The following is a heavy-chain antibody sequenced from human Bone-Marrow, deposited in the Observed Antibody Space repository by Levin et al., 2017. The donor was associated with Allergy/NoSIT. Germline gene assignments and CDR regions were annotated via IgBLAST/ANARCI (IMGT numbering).Heavy chain of an antibody. V-gene: IGHV1-69*13. Sequence: SVKVSCKASGGTFSSYAISWVRQAPGQGLEWMGGIIPIFGTANYAQKFQGRVTITADESMSTAYMELSSLRSEDTAVYYCARAPFRPPLYYYYMDVWGKGTTVTVSS. J-gene: IGHJ6*03. CDR3: ARAPFRPPLYYYYMDV. CDR2: IIPIFGTA. CDR1: GGTFSSYA.